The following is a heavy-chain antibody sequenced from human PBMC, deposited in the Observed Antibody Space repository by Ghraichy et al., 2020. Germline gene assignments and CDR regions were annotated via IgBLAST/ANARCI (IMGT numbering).Heavy chain of an antibody. J-gene: IGHJ4*02. D-gene: IGHD5-24*01. CDR1: GFTFSSYG. Sequence: GGSLRLTCAASGFTFSSYGMHWVRQAPGTGLEWVAIIWNDGSTNYYGDSVKGRFTISRDNSKNTLYLQMNSLRAEDTAVYYCAREGVEAPIPSPYYLDYWGQGTLVTVSS. V-gene: IGHV3-33*01. CDR3: AREGVEAPIPSPYYLDY. CDR2: IWNDGSTN.